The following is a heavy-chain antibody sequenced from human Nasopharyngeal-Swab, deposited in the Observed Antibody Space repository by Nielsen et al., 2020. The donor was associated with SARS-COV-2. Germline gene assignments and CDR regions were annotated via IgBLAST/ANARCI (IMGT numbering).Heavy chain of an antibody. CDR1: EYSFTGYY. Sequence: ASVKVSCKASEYSFTGYYMYWVRQAPGQGLEWMGWINGNTGDTNYAQKFQGRVTFTTDTSTSTAYMEPRSLRSDDTAVYYCVRDGITNFGVAEPFDYWGQGTLVTVSS. V-gene: IGHV1-18*04. CDR3: VRDGITNFGVAEPFDY. J-gene: IGHJ4*02. CDR2: INGNTGDT. D-gene: IGHD3-3*01.